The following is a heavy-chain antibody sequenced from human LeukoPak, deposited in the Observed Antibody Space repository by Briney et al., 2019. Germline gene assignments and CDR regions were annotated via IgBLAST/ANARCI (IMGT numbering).Heavy chain of an antibody. CDR2: ISSSSSYI. V-gene: IGHV3-21*01. D-gene: IGHD6-19*01. J-gene: IGHJ4*02. CDR3: ARAFIAVAGFDY. Sequence: GGSLRLSCAASGFTFSSYSMNWVRQAPGKGLEWVSSISSSSSYIYYADSVKGRFTISRVNAKNSLYLQMNSLRAEDTAVYYCARAFIAVAGFDYWGQGTLVTVSS. CDR1: GFTFSSYS.